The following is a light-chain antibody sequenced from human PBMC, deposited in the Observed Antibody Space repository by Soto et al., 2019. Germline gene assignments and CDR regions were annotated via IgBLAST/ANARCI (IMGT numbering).Light chain of an antibody. CDR3: SSYTSGSTLVV. CDR1: SSDVGAYNY. J-gene: IGLJ2*01. V-gene: IGLV2-14*01. Sequence: QSALTQPASVSGSPGQSITISCTGSSSDVGAYNYVSWYQQHPGKAPRLMIYEVTNRPSGVSNRFSRSKSGNTASLTISGLRAEDEADYYCSSYTSGSTLVVFGGGTKLTVL. CDR2: EVT.